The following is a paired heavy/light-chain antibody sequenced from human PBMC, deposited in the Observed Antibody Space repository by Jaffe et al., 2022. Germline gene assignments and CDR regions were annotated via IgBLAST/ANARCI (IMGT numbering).Light chain of an antibody. CDR3: SSYVGSNNVV. V-gene: IGLV2-8*01. CDR1: SSDVGGYKY. CDR2: EVS. Sequence: QSALTQPPSASGSPGQPVTISCTGTSSDVGGYKYVSWYQQHPGKAPKLMIYEVSKRPSGVPDRFSGSKSGNTASLTVSGLQAEDEANYYCSSYVGSNNVVFGGGTKLTVL. J-gene: IGLJ2*01.
Heavy chain of an antibody. D-gene: IGHD6-19*01. J-gene: IGHJ2*01. Sequence: QVQLQESGPGLVKPSETLSLTCAVSGYSLSSGYYWGWIRLPPGKGLEWIASIFHTGSTYYNPSLESRVTISVDTSKNHFSLRLSSVTAADTAVYHCARHRIPVSGNWYFDLWGRGTLVTVSS. CDR1: GYSLSSGYY. CDR3: ARHRIPVSGNWYFDL. CDR2: IFHTGST. V-gene: IGHV4-38-2*01.